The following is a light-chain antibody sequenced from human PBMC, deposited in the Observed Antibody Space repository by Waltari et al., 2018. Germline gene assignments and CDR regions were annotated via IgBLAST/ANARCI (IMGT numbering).Light chain of an antibody. Sequence: SYALTQPPPVSVALGPTARLTCGGRNIGSKHVHWYQQKPGQAPVLVIYRDSNRPSGIPERFSGSNSGNTATLTISRAQAGDEADYYCQVWDSSTVVFGGGTKLTVL. CDR1: NIGSKH. J-gene: IGLJ2*01. CDR2: RDS. V-gene: IGLV3-9*01. CDR3: QVWDSSTVV.